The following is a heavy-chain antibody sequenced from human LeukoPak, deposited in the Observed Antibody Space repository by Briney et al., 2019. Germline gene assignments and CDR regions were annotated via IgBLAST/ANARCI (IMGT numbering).Heavy chain of an antibody. CDR2: IKLDGSEK. J-gene: IGHJ6*02. Sequence: GGSLRLSCVASGFTFGKYWMSWVRQAPGKGLEWVANIKLDGSEKNYVDSVKGRFTISRDNAKNSLYLRMSNLRAEDTAVYFCARGGGLDVWGQGATVTVSS. CDR1: GFTFGKYW. D-gene: IGHD3-16*01. V-gene: IGHV3-7*03. CDR3: ARGGGLDV.